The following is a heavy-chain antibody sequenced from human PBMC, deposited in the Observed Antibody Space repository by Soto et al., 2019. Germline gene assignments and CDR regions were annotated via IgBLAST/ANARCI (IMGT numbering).Heavy chain of an antibody. D-gene: IGHD6-13*01. CDR1: GFTFSSYS. CDR3: ARDRDSSSWYPFDKPFDY. V-gene: IGHV3-21*01. CDR2: ISSSSSYI. J-gene: IGHJ4*02. Sequence: PGGSLRLSCAASGFTFSSYSMNWVRQAPGKGLEWVSSISSSSSYIYYADSVKGRFTISRDNAKNSLYLQMNSLRAEDTAVYYCARDRDSSSWYPFDKPFDYWGQGTLVTVSS.